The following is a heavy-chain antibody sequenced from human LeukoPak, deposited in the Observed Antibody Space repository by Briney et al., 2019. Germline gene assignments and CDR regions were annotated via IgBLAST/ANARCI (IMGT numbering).Heavy chain of an antibody. CDR2: INPSGGST. D-gene: IGHD6-13*01. J-gene: IGHJ4*02. V-gene: IGHV1-46*01. CDR1: GYTFTSYY. Sequence: ASVKVSCKASGYTFTSYYMHWVRQAPGQGLEWMGIINPSGGSTSYAQKFQGRVTMTRDMSTSTGYMELSSLRSEDTAVYYCARSSGGIAAAGDYWGQGTLVTVSS. CDR3: ARSSGGIAAAGDY.